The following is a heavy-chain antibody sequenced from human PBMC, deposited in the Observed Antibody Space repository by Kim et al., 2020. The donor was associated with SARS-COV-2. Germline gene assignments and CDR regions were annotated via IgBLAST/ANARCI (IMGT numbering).Heavy chain of an antibody. V-gene: IGHV3-49*04. D-gene: IGHD2-2*02. CDR2: IRSKAYGGTT. J-gene: IGHJ4*02. Sequence: GGSLRLSCTASGFTFGDYAMSWVRQAPGKGLEWVGFIRSKAYGGTTEYAASVKGRFTISRDDSKSIAYLQMNSLKTEDTAVYYCTRGVVPAAILVYWGQGTLVTVSS. CDR1: GFTFGDYA. CDR3: TRGVVPAAILVY.